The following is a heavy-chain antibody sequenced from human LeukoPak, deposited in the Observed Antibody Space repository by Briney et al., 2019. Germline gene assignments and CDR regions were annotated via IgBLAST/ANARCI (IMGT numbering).Heavy chain of an antibody. CDR1: GGSISSYY. D-gene: IGHD4-17*01. J-gene: IGHJ4*02. V-gene: IGHV4-4*07. CDR3: ARGANGDSPDQLFDY. Sequence: SETLPLTCTVSGGSISSYYWSWIRQPAGKGLEWIGRIYTSGSTNYNPSLKSRVTMSVDASKNQFSLKLSSVTAADTAVYYCARGANGDSPDQLFDYWGQGTLVAVSS. CDR2: IYTSGST.